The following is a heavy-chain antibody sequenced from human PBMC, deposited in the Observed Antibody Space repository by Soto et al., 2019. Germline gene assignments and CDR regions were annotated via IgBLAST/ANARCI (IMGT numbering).Heavy chain of an antibody. Sequence: QVQLVESGGGVVQPGRSLRLSCAASTTTFSTSGWHWVRQAPGRGREWVAFHSNDGLTKTYGDSVKGRFTISRDNSEKMLFLQMNSLRSEDTAIYYCAKDGPRLAVYVWGQGTTVSVSS. V-gene: IGHV3-30*18. CDR1: TTTFSTSG. J-gene: IGHJ6*02. CDR2: HSNDGLTK. CDR3: AKDGPRLAVYV. D-gene: IGHD6-19*01.